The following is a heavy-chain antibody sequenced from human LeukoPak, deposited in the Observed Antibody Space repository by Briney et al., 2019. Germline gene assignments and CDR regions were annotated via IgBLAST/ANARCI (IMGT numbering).Heavy chain of an antibody. D-gene: IGHD2-15*01. J-gene: IGHJ4*02. Sequence: PGGSLRLSCAASGLSFSSYEMNWVRQAPGKGLEWISYISDSGATIYYADSVRGRFTISRDNARNSVHLQMDRLRVEDTGVYYCAGELGYCIGGDYWGQGILVTVSS. CDR2: ISDSGATI. V-gene: IGHV3-48*03. CDR3: AGELGYCIGGDY. CDR1: GLSFSSYE.